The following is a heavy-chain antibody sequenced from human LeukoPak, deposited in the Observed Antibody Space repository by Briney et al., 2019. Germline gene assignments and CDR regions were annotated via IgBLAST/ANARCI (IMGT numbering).Heavy chain of an antibody. D-gene: IGHD2-21*02. CDR1: GGTFSSYA. CDR3: ARERGYCGGDCSGFDY. CDR2: IIPILGIA. J-gene: IGHJ4*02. Sequence: GASVKVSCKASGGTFSSYAISWVRQAPGQGLEWMGRIIPILGIANYAQKFQGRVTITADKSTSTAYMELSSLRSEDTAVYYCARERGYCGGDCSGFDYWGQGTLVTVSS. V-gene: IGHV1-69*04.